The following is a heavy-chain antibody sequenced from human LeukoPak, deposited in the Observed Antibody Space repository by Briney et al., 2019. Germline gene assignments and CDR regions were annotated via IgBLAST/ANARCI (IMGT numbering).Heavy chain of an antibody. CDR2: ISSSSNYI. Sequence: PGGSLRLSCAASGFTFSSYWMHWVRQAPGKGLEWVSSISSSSNYIYYADSVRGRFTISRDNAKNSLSLQMNSLRAEDTAVYYCARDRLLEDRDYHYYYYMDVWGIGTTVTVSS. CDR1: GFTFSSYW. J-gene: IGHJ6*03. D-gene: IGHD1-1*01. V-gene: IGHV3-21*01. CDR3: ARDRLLEDRDYHYYYYMDV.